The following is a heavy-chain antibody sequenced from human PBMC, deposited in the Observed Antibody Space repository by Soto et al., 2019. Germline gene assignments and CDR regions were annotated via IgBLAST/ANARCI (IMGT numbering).Heavy chain of an antibody. V-gene: IGHV1-2*02. CDR3: ARGAPLGFLEWLFYFDY. D-gene: IGHD3-3*01. J-gene: IGHJ4*02. CDR2: IDPNSGTT. Sequence: QVQLVQSGAEVKKPGASVRVSCKASGYTFAAYYIHWVRQAPGQGLEWMGWIDPNSGTTNYTQKFQEGVTMTRDTSICTAYMDLSRLRSDDTAVYFCARGAPLGFLEWLFYFDYWGQGTLITVSS. CDR1: GYTFAAYY.